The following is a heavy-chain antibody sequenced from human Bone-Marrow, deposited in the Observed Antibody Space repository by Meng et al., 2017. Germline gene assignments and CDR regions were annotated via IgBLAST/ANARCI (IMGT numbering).Heavy chain of an antibody. J-gene: IGHJ4*02. V-gene: IGHV3-74*01. CDR3: ARFTPFDY. Sequence: VHLVESGGALVQPGGSLGLSCTASGFTFSSYWMHWVRQAPGKGPVWVSRINTDGSSTDYADSVKGRFTISRDNAKNTLYLQMNSLRAEDTAMYYCARFTPFDYWGQGTLVTVSS. CDR1: GFTFSSYW. CDR2: INTDGSST.